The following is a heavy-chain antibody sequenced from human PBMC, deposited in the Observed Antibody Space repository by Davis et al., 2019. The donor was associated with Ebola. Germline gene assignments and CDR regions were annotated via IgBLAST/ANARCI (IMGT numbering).Heavy chain of an antibody. CDR1: GFTFSSYT. CDR3: TRHGCSGGSCYPFDY. Sequence: GESLKISCAASGFTFSSYTLHWVRQASGKGLEWVGRIRSKANSYATAYAASVKGRFTISRDDSKNTAYLQMNSLKTEDTAVYYCTRHGCSGGSCYPFDYWGQGTLVTVSS. J-gene: IGHJ4*02. D-gene: IGHD2-15*01. V-gene: IGHV3-73*01. CDR2: IRSKANSYAT.